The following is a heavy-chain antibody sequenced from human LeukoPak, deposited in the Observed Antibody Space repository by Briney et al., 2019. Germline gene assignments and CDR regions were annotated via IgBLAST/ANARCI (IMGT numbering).Heavy chain of an antibody. Sequence: PGGSLRLSCTASGFTFDTYAMNWVRQAPGKGLEWVSSISDSGANTYYADSVKGRFSISRDNSKNTVYLQMNSLRVEDTAVYYCAKEDFSDHTTGFGPWGQGTLVTVSS. V-gene: IGHV3-23*01. D-gene: IGHD1-1*01. CDR2: ISDSGANT. CDR3: AKEDFSDHTTGFGP. CDR1: GFTFDTYA. J-gene: IGHJ5*02.